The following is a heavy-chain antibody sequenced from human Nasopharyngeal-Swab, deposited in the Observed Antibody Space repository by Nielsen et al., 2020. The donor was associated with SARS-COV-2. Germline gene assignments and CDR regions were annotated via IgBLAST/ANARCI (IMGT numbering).Heavy chain of an antibody. Sequence: GESLKISCAASGFTFSSYGMHWVRQAPGKGLEWVAVISYDGSNKYYADFVKGRFTISRDNSKNTLYLQMNSLRAEDTAVYYCAKVFSEIEGSYYYYYYYGMDVWGQGTTVTVSS. CDR2: ISYDGSNK. V-gene: IGHV3-30*18. D-gene: IGHD1-26*01. CDR3: AKVFSEIEGSYYYYYYYGMDV. CDR1: GFTFSSYG. J-gene: IGHJ6*02.